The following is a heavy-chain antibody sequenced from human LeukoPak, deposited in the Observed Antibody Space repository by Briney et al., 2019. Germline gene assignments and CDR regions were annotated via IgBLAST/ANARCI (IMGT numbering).Heavy chain of an antibody. J-gene: IGHJ4*02. CDR3: ASQDGYNVPPKE. D-gene: IGHD5-24*01. V-gene: IGHV3-48*03. Sequence: QAGGFLRMSCAASGSNLSTFVMHWVRQAPGKGLEWVSYISHNGGLTYFADSVKGRFTISRDNAKNSLYLQMNSLRDEDTAVYYCASQDGYNVPPKERGPGTLLTVSS. CDR1: GSNLSTFV. CDR2: ISHNGGLT.